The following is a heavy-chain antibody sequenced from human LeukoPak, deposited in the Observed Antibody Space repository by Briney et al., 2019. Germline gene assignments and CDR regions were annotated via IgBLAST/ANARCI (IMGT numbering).Heavy chain of an antibody. CDR1: GFTFSTYN. J-gene: IGHJ6*03. D-gene: IGHD1-26*01. V-gene: IGHV3-21*01. CDR2: IITSSTYI. CDR3: ARDPYSGNYGDYYYYYMDV. Sequence: GGSLRLSCAASGFTFSTYNMNWVRQAPGKGLEWVSSIITSSTYIYYADSVKGRFTISRDNAKNSLYLQMNSLRAEDTAIYYCARDPYSGNYGDYYYYYMDVWGKGTTVTISS.